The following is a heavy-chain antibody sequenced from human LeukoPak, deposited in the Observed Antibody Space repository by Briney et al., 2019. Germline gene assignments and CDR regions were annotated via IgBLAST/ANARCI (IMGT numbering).Heavy chain of an antibody. Sequence: GGSLRLSCAASGVTFSSYAMSWVRQAPGKGLEGVSAISGSSGSTYYADSVKGRFTISRDNSKNTLYLQMNSLRAEDTAVYYCAKDQGSGITYFDYWGQGTLVTVSS. CDR2: ISGSSGST. V-gene: IGHV3-23*01. CDR1: GVTFSSYA. D-gene: IGHD3-10*01. CDR3: AKDQGSGITYFDY. J-gene: IGHJ4*02.